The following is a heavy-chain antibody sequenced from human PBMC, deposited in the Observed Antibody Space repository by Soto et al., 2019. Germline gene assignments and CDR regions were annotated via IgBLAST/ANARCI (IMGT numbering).Heavy chain of an antibody. V-gene: IGHV4-59*12. Sequence: PSETLSLTCNVSGGSIRSYYWNWVRLPPGKGLEWIGYIHYSGSTSYNPSLKSRLTMTVDTSKNQFTLRLTSVTAADTAFYYCARDDDYYAFDTWGQGALVTVSS. J-gene: IGHJ4*02. D-gene: IGHD3-22*01. CDR2: IHYSGST. CDR1: GGSIRSYY. CDR3: ARDDDYYAFDT.